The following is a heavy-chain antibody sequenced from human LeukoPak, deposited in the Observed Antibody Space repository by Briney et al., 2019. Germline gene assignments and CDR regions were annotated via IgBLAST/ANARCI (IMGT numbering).Heavy chain of an antibody. CDR1: GFTFSSYS. CDR2: INEDRSEK. V-gene: IGHV3-7*01. J-gene: IGHJ6*03. D-gene: IGHD5-24*01. CDR3: ARGETMDV. Sequence: GGSLRLSCAASGFTFSSYSMNWVRQAPGKGPEWVANINEDRSEKHYVGSVRGRFTISRDNADNSLHLQMNSLRPEDMAVYYCARGETMDVWGKGTTVTVSS.